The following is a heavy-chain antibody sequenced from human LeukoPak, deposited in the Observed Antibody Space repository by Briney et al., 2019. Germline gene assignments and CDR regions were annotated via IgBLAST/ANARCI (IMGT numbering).Heavy chain of an antibody. CDR3: ARGGPMVRGVIGY. CDR1: GFTFSSYG. CDR2: IWYDGSNK. V-gene: IGHV3-33*01. Sequence: GGSLRLSCAASGFTFSSYGMHWVRQAPGKGLEWVAVIWYDGSNKYYADSVKGRFTISRDNSKNTLYLQMNSLRAEDTAVYYCARGGPMVRGVIGYWGQGTLVTVSS. J-gene: IGHJ4*02. D-gene: IGHD3-10*01.